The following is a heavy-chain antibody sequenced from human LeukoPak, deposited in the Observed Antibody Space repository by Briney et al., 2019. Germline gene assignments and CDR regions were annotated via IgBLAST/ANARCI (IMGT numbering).Heavy chain of an antibody. Sequence: GGSLRLSCAASGFTFRSYWMHWVRQAPGKGLVWVSRINSDGSSTSYADSVKGRFTISGDNAKNTLYLQMDSLRAEDTAVYYCEREGAAAGRFDYWGQGTLVTVSS. CDR2: INSDGSST. J-gene: IGHJ4*02. CDR1: GFTFRSYW. V-gene: IGHV3-74*01. D-gene: IGHD6-13*01. CDR3: EREGAAAGRFDY.